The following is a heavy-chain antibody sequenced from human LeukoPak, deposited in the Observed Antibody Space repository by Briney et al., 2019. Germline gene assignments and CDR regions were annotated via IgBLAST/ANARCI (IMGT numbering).Heavy chain of an antibody. CDR3: AREYIVVVPAANDGRWFDP. V-gene: IGHV1-2*02. D-gene: IGHD2-2*01. CDR2: INPNSGGT. J-gene: IGHJ5*02. CDR1: GYTFTGYY. Sequence: ASVKLSCKASGYTFTGYYVHWVRQAPGQGLEWMGWINPNSGGTNYAQKFQGRVTMTRDTSISTAYMELSRLRSDDTAVYYCAREYIVVVPAANDGRWFDPWGQGTLVTVS.